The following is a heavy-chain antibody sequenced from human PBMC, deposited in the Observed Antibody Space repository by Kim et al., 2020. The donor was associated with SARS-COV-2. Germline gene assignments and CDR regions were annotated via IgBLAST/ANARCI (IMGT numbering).Heavy chain of an antibody. V-gene: IGHV4-31*03. D-gene: IGHD3-10*01. CDR2: IYYSGST. Sequence: SETLSLTCTVSVGSISSGGYYWSWIRQHPGKGLEWIVYIYYSGSTYYNPSLKSRVTISVDTSKNQFSLKLSSVTAADTAVYYCARVLANYYGSGIDYWGQGTLVTVSS. J-gene: IGHJ4*02. CDR1: VGSISSGGYY. CDR3: ARVLANYYGSGIDY.